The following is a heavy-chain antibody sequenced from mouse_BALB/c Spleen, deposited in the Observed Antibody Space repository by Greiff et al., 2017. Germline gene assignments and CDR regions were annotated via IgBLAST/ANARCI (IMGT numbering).Heavy chain of an antibody. V-gene: IGHV1S22*01. Sequence: LQQPGSELVRPGASVKLSCKASGYTFTSYWMHWVKQRPGQGLEWIGNIYPGSGSTNYDEKFKSKATLTVDTSSSTAYMQLSSLTSEDSAVYYCTDGSSYGYAMDYWGQGTSVTVSS. CDR2: IYPGSGST. CDR1: GYTFTSYW. J-gene: IGHJ4*01. CDR3: TDGSSYGYAMDY. D-gene: IGHD1-1*01.